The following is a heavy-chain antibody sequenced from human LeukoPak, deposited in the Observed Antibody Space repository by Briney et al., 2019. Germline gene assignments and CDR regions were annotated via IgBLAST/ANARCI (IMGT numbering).Heavy chain of an antibody. J-gene: IGHJ3*02. V-gene: IGHV4-30-4*08. CDR3: ASLIVVVPAAIPRDAFDI. D-gene: IGHD2-2*01. Sequence: SETLSLTCTVSGGSISSGDYYWSWIRQPPGKGLEWIGYIYYSGSTYYNPSLKSRVTISVDTSKNQFSLELSSVTAADTAVYYCASLIVVVPAAIPRDAFDIWGQGTMVTVSS. CDR2: IYYSGST. CDR1: GGSISSGDYY.